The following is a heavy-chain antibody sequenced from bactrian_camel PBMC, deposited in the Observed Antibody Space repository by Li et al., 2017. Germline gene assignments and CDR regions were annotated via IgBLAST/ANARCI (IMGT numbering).Heavy chain of an antibody. CDR2: IDTSGSA. Sequence: HVQLVESGGGSVEAGGSLRLSCVLSGDTFSSYYMAWFRKEREAVAAIDTSGSATYTYSVAGRFTISRDSAQNTLYLQMDNLKPEDSAMYYCAADTVNLQMARWYTYWGQGTQVTVS. CDR3: AADTVNLQMARWYTY. J-gene: IGHJ4*01. CDR1: GDTFSSYY. V-gene: IGHV3S57*01. D-gene: IGHD6*01.